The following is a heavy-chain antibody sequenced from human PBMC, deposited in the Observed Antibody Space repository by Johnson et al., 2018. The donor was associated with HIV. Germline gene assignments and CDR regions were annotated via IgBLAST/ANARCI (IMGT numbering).Heavy chain of an antibody. V-gene: IGHV3-9*01. D-gene: IGHD3-22*01. CDR2: ISWNSGSI. Sequence: VQLVESGGGLVQPGRSLRLSCAASGFTFDDYAMHWVRQAPGKGLEWVSGISWNSGSIGYADSVKGRFTISRDNAKNSLYLQMNSLRVEDTAVYYCARGSRYTYDNDDAYLLHAFDIWGQGTTVTVSS. CDR1: GFTFDDYA. CDR3: ARGSRYTYDNDDAYLLHAFDI. J-gene: IGHJ3*02.